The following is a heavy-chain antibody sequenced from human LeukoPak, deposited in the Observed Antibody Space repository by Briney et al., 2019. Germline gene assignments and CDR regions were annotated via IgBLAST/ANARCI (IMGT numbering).Heavy chain of an antibody. J-gene: IGHJ4*02. CDR2: ISASKGNT. V-gene: IGHV1-18*01. Sequence: ASVKVSCKASGYTFTSYAITWVRQAAGQGLEWMGWISASKGNTNYAQKLQGRVTMTTDTSTTTAYMELRSLRSDGTAVYYCARVRLDNTMNFDYWGQGTLVTVSS. CDR3: ARVRLDNTMNFDY. D-gene: IGHD3-22*01. CDR1: GYTFTSYA.